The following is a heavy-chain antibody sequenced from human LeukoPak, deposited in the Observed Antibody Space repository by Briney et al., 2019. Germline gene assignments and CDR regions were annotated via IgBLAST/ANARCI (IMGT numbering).Heavy chain of an antibody. D-gene: IGHD2-15*01. CDR3: ARVVVVAATRCWFDP. J-gene: IGHJ5*02. CDR2: IKQDGSEK. CDR1: GFTFSSYW. Sequence: GGSLRLSCAASGFTFSSYWMRWVRQAPGKGLEWVANIKQDGSEKYYVDSVKGRFTISRDNAKNSLYLQMNSLRAEDTAVYYCARVVVVAATRCWFDPWGQGTLVTVSS. V-gene: IGHV3-7*01.